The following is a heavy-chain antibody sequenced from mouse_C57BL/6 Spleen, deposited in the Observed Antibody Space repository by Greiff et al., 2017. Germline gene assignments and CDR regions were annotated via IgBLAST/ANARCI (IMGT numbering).Heavy chain of an antibody. CDR3: ARGDYEDYAMYY. V-gene: IGHV1-55*01. J-gene: IGHJ4*01. CDR1: GYTFTSYW. CDR2: IYPGSGSI. Sequence: QVQLQQPGAELVKPGASVKMSCKASGYTFTSYWITWVKQRPGQGLEWIGDIYPGSGSINYNEKFKSKATLTVDTSSSTAYMQLSSLTSEDSAVYYCARGDYEDYAMYYWGQGTSVTVSS. D-gene: IGHD2-4*01.